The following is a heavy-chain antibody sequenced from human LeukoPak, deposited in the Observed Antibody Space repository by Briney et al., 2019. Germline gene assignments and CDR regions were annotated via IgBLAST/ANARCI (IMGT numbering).Heavy chain of an antibody. D-gene: IGHD4/OR15-4a*01. Sequence: GGSLRLSCAASGFTFSSHWMSWVRQAPGKGLEWVANIRQDGSEKYYVDSVKGRFTISRDNAKNSLYLQMNSLRAEDTAVYYCASGRDQLTYFQYWGQGTLATVSS. CDR2: IRQDGSEK. V-gene: IGHV3-7*05. J-gene: IGHJ1*01. CDR3: ASGRDQLTYFQY. CDR1: GFTFSSHW.